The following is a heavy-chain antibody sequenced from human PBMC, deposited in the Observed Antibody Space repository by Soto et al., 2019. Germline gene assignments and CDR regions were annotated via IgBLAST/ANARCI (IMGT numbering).Heavy chain of an antibody. CDR3: AKADGEQWLIPHLDN. V-gene: IGHV3-23*01. CDR1: GFNFKKFA. CDR2: ISCCGGST. J-gene: IGHJ1*01. D-gene: IGHD6-19*01. Sequence: GGSLRLSCEASGFNFKKFAMGWVRHAPGEGLEWVSGISCCGGSTFYADSVKGRFSLARDDSKNTLSLQLNSLRVEDTAHYYCAKADGEQWLIPHLDNWGQGTQVTVSS.